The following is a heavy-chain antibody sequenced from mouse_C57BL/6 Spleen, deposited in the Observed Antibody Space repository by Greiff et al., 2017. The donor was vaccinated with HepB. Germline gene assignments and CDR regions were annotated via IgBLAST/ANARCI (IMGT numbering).Heavy chain of an antibody. CDR2: ISDGGSYT. Sequence: EVKLMKSGGGLVKPGGSLKLSCAASGFTFSSYAMSWVRQTPEKRLEWVATISDGGSYTYYPDNVKGRFTISRDNAKKNLYLQMSHLKSEDTAMYYCAREMDWGQGTLVTVSA. V-gene: IGHV5-4*01. D-gene: IGHD2-3*01. CDR3: AREMD. CDR1: GFTFSSYA. J-gene: IGHJ3*01.